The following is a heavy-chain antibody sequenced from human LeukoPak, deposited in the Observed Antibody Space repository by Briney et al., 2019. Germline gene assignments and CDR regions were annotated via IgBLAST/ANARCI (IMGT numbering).Heavy chain of an antibody. CDR1: GFTFSAYW. D-gene: IGHD3-16*01. V-gene: IGHV3-7*01. CDR3: ARDDVGALDY. J-gene: IGHJ4*02. Sequence: GGSLRLSCAASGFTFSAYWMAWVRQAPGKGLEWVANMKQDGREKHYVDSVKGRFTISRDNARNSLYPQMNSLRAEDSAVYYCARDDVGALDYWGQGTLVTVSS. CDR2: MKQDGREK.